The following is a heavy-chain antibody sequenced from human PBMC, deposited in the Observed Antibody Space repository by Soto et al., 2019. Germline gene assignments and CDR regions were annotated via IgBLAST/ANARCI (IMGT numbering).Heavy chain of an antibody. V-gene: IGHV1-3*01. CDR3: ARGSVVGFDP. D-gene: IGHD2-15*01. Sequence: QVQLVQSGAEVKKPGASVKVSCKASGYTFTSYAMHWVRQAPGQRLEWMGWINAGNGNTKYSQKCQGRVTITRETSAAADYMELSSLRSEDTAVYYCARGSVVGFDPWGQGTLVTVSS. CDR2: INAGNGNT. J-gene: IGHJ5*02. CDR1: GYTFTSYA.